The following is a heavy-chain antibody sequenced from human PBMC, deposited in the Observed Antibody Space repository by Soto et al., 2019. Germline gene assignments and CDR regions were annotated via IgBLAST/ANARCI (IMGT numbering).Heavy chain of an antibody. CDR2: INPSGGST. CDR1: GYTFTSYY. CDR3: ARAVNYYGSGSPDYFDY. D-gene: IGHD3-10*01. V-gene: IGHV1-46*01. J-gene: IGHJ4*02. Sequence: GASEKVSCKASGYTFTSYYMHWVRLAPGQGLEWMGIINPSGGSTSYAQKSQGRVTMTRDTSTSTVYMELSSLRSEDTAVYYCARAVNYYGSGSPDYFDYWGQGTLVTVSS.